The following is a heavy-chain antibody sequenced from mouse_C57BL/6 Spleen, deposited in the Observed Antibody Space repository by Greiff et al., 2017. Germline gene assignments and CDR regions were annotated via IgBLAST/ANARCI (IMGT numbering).Heavy chain of an antibody. CDR1: GFTFSNYW. CDR3: TRNYDYYAMDY. J-gene: IGHJ4*01. Sequence: EVKVVESGGGLVQPGGSMKLSCVASGFTFSNYWMNWVRQSPEKGLEWVAQIRLKSDNYATHYAESVKGRFTISRDDSKSSVYLQMNNLRAEDTGIYYCTRNYDYYAMDYWGQGTSVTVSS. D-gene: IGHD2-1*01. V-gene: IGHV6-3*01. CDR2: IRLKSDNYAT.